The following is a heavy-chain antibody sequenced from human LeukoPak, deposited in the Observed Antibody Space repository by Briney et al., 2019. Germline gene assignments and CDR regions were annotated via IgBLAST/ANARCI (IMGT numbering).Heavy chain of an antibody. CDR3: ARARATKSGRYYYYYAMDV. CDR2: ISGYNGNT. D-gene: IGHD5-12*01. V-gene: IGHV1-18*01. CDR1: GYTFTSYG. J-gene: IGHJ6*02. Sequence: GASVKVSCKASGYTFTSYGISWVRQAPGQGLEWMGWISGYNGNTNYAQKLQGRVTMTTDTPTSTAYMELRSLRSDDTVVYYCARARATKSGRYYYYYAMDVWGQGTTVTVSS.